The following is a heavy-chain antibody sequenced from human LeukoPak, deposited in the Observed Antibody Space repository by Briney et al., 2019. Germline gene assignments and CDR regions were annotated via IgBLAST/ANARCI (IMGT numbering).Heavy chain of an antibody. CDR1: GGSISSGGYY. D-gene: IGHD3-3*01. Sequence: PSETLSLTCTVSGGSISSGGYYWSWIRQPPGKGLEWIGYIYHSGSTYYNPSLKSRVTISVDRSKNQFSLKLSSVTAADTAVYYCARAAVNYDFWSGGNWFDPWGQGTLVTVSS. J-gene: IGHJ5*02. CDR2: IYHSGST. V-gene: IGHV4-30-2*01. CDR3: ARAAVNYDFWSGGNWFDP.